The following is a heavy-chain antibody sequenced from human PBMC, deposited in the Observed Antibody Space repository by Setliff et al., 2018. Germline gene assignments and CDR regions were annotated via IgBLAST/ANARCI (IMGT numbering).Heavy chain of an antibody. CDR2: TYYNGDT. Sequence: PSETLSLTCTVSGGSLRDSAIFWGWIRQPPGKGLEWIGSTYYNGDTYYNPSLKSRVTMSVDTSRNQFSLKLSSVTAADTALYYCARHVGIRGRGYNYYYYYMDVWG. CDR3: ARHVGIRGRGYNYYYYYMDV. V-gene: IGHV4-39*01. CDR1: GGSLRDSAIF. J-gene: IGHJ6*03. D-gene: IGHD3-10*01.